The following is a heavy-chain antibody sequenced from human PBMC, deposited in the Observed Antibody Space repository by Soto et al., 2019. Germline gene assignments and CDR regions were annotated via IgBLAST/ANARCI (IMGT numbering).Heavy chain of an antibody. CDR2: IYPGDSDT. J-gene: IGHJ6*02. Sequence: GESLKISCKGSGYTFTNYWIGWVRQMPGKGPERRGLIYPGDSDTKYNPSFQGQVTSSADRSITTTYLQWSSLKASDTAIYYGAASIFYYGMDVWGQGTTVTVAS. CDR1: GYTFTNYW. CDR3: AASIFYYGMDV. V-gene: IGHV5-51*01.